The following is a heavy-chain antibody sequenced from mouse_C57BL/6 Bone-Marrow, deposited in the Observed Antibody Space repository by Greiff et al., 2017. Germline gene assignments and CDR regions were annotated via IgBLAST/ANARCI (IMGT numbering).Heavy chain of an antibody. V-gene: IGHV1-50*01. CDR2: IDPSDSYT. Sequence: QVQLQQPGAELVKPGASVKLSCKASGYTFTSYWMQWVKQRPGQGLEWIGEIDPSDSYTNYNQKFKGKATLTVDTSSRTAYMQLSSLTSEDSAVYYCARTGYYYGSLYYAMDYWGQGTSVTVSS. D-gene: IGHD1-1*01. J-gene: IGHJ4*01. CDR3: ARTGYYYGSLYYAMDY. CDR1: GYTFTSYW.